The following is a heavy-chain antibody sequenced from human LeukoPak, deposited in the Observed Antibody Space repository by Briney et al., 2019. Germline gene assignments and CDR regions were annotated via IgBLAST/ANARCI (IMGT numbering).Heavy chain of an antibody. CDR1: GYTFTSYY. V-gene: IGHV1-46*01. D-gene: IGHD6-19*01. J-gene: IGHJ3*02. Sequence: GASVKVSCKASGYTFTSYYMHWVRQAPGQGLEWMGIINPSGGSTSYAQKFQGRVTMTTDTSTTTAYMELRSLRSDDTAVYYCARRMQWLSGYDAFDIWGQGTMVTVSS. CDR2: INPSGGST. CDR3: ARRMQWLSGYDAFDI.